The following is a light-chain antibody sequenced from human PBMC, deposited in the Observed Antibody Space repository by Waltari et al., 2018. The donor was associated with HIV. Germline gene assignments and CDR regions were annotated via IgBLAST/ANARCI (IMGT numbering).Light chain of an antibody. V-gene: IGLV1-44*01. CDR1: SSNPGTKT. J-gene: IGLJ3*02. CDR2: NNN. CDR3: AAWDDSLNGQVV. Sequence: QSVLTQPPSASGTPGQRVTISCSGSSSNPGTKTVSWSQQFPGTSPKLLIYNNNQRPSGVPDRFSGSKSGTSASLAITGLQSEDEADYHCAAWDDSLNGQVVFGGGTKLTVL.